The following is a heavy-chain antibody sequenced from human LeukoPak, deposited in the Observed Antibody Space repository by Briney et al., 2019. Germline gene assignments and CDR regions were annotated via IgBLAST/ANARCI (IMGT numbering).Heavy chain of an antibody. CDR3: ARGPPTAGAFDY. CDR1: GFTFSSYS. D-gene: IGHD6-25*01. CDR2: ISSSSSYI. Sequence: GGSLRLSCAASGFTFSSYSMNWVRQAPGKGLEWVSSISSSSSYIYYADSVKGRFTISRDNAKNSLYLQMNSLRAGDTAVYYCARGPPTAGAFDYWGQGTLVTVSS. V-gene: IGHV3-21*01. J-gene: IGHJ4*02.